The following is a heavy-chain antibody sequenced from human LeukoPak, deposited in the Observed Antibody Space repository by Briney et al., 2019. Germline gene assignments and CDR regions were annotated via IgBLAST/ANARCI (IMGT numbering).Heavy chain of an antibody. J-gene: IGHJ4*02. CDR2: ISERGDS. Sequence: ASETLSLTCTVSGGAISTYPWSWIRQPPGNVLEWIGYISERGDSNSNPSLKSRVTMSVDTSKNQFSLKLSSVTAADTAVYYCARQFLLYYFDFWGQGTPVTVSS. D-gene: IGHD2/OR15-2a*01. CDR1: GGAISTYP. CDR3: ARQFLLYYFDF. V-gene: IGHV4-59*08.